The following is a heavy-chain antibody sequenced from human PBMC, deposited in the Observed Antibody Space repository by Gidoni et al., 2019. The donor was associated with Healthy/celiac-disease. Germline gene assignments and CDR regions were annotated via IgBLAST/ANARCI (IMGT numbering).Heavy chain of an antibody. V-gene: IGHV3-7*01. CDR1: GFTFSSYW. D-gene: IGHD6-19*01. CDR2: IKQDGSEK. CDR3: ARDLAVAGYNWFDP. Sequence: EVQLVESGGGLVQPGGSLRLSCAASGFTFSSYWMSWVRQAPGKGLEWVANIKQDGSEKYYVDSVKGRFTISRDNAKNSLYLQMNSLRAEDTAVYYCARDLAVAGYNWFDPWGQGTLVTVSS. J-gene: IGHJ5*02.